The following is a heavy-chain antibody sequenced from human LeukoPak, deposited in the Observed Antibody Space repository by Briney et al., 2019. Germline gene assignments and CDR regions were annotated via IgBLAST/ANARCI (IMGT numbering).Heavy chain of an antibody. Sequence: GGSLRLSCAASGFTFSSYNMNWVRQAPGKGLEWVAVISYDGSSKTYADSVKGRFTISRDNSKNTLSLQMNSLRAEDTAVYYCANEGYDGSGSYPDNWGQGTLVSVSS. J-gene: IGHJ4*02. V-gene: IGHV3-30*18. D-gene: IGHD3-10*01. CDR1: GFTFSSYN. CDR3: ANEGYDGSGSYPDN. CDR2: ISYDGSSK.